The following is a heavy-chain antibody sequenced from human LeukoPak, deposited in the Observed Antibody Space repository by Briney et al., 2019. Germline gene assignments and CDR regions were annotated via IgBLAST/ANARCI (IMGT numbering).Heavy chain of an antibody. V-gene: IGHV3-23*01. J-gene: IGHJ4*02. Sequence: GGSLRLSCAASGFTFSSYAMSWVHRAPGRGLEWVSAIRGDGATMFYADSVKGRITVSRDNSKNTLYLQFNGLRVDDTAVYYCARDQFRDYFRGADYWGQGTLVTVSS. CDR2: IRGDGATM. D-gene: IGHD3-16*01. CDR3: ARDQFRDYFRGADY. CDR1: GFTFSSYA.